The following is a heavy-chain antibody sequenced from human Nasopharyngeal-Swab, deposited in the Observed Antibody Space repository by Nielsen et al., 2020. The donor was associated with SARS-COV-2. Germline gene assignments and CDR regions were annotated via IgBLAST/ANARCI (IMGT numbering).Heavy chain of an antibody. CDR2: ISGSGGST. CDR1: GFTFSSYA. V-gene: IGHV3-23*01. D-gene: IGHD3-3*01. CDR3: AKSALGIFGVVISFDY. J-gene: IGHJ4*02. Sequence: GESLQISCAASGFTFSSYAMSWVRQAPGKGLEWVSAISGSGGSTYYADSVKGRFTISRDNSKNTLYLQMNSLRAEDTAVYYCAKSALGIFGVVISFDYWGQGTLVTVSS.